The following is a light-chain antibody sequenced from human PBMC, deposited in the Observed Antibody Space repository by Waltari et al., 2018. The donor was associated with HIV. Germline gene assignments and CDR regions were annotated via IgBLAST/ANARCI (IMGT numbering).Light chain of an antibody. CDR3: QVWDGNSDHQV. Sequence: SYVLTQPPSVSVAPGQTAMITCGGNNIGSKTVQWYQQKPGQAPIQVIYDDADRPSGIPERFSGSNSGNTATLTISRVEAGDEADYFCQVWDGNSDHQVFGGGTKLTVL. CDR1: NIGSKT. CDR2: DDA. V-gene: IGLV3-21*02. J-gene: IGLJ3*02.